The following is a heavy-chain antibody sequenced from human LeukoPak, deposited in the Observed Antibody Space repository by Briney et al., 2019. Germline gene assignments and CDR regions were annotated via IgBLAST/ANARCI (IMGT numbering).Heavy chain of an antibody. D-gene: IGHD3-22*01. CDR1: GYTFIGYY. CDR3: ARGSYYYDSSGYPGY. Sequence: ASVKVSCKASGYTFIGYYMHWVRQAPGQGLEWMGWINPNSGGTNYAQKFQGRVTMTRDTSISTAYMELSRLRSDDTAVYYCARGSYYYDSSGYPGYWGQGTLVTVSS. J-gene: IGHJ4*02. V-gene: IGHV1-2*02. CDR2: INPNSGGT.